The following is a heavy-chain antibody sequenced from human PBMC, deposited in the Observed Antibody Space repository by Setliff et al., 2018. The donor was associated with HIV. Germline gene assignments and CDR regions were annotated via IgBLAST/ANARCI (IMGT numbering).Heavy chain of an antibody. CDR3: ARDRSSGWSKDWFDT. CDR1: DGSNRSYY. Sequence: PSETLSLTCSVSDGSNRSYYWSWIRQSPGKGLEWIGHIYISGSTNYNPSFNSRVTMSVDTSKNQFSLRLTSVTAADTAMYHCARDRSSGWSKDWFDTWGQGILVTVSS. V-gene: IGHV4-4*07. J-gene: IGHJ5*02. D-gene: IGHD6-19*01. CDR2: IYISGST.